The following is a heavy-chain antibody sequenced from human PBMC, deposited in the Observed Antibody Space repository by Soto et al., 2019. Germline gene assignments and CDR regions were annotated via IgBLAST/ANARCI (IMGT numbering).Heavy chain of an antibody. V-gene: IGHV1-3*01. D-gene: IGHD5-12*01. CDR3: ARGRRDGYKWAPPSHYYGMDV. J-gene: IGHJ6*02. Sequence: ASVKVSCKASGYTFTSYAMHWVRQAPGQRLEWMGWINAGNGNTKYSQKFQGRVTITRDTSASTAYMELSSLRSEDTAVYYCARGRRDGYKWAPPSHYYGMDVWGQGTTVTVSS. CDR1: GYTFTSYA. CDR2: INAGNGNT.